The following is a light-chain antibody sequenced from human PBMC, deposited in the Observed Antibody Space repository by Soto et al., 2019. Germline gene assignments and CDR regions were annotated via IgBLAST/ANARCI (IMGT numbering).Light chain of an antibody. CDR2: SAS. CDR1: QTIGQY. Sequence: DIRMTQSPSSLSASVGDTVTMTCRAGQTIGQYVSWYRQKPGKAPDLLIYSASTLQRGVPSRLRGSGSETVFTLTINGLQPEDFGTYYCQESYSTPPAFGGATKVDIK. V-gene: IGKV1-39*01. CDR3: QESYSTPPA. J-gene: IGKJ4*01.